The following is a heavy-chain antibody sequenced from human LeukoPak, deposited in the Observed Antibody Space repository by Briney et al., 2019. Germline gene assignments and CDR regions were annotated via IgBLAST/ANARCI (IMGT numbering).Heavy chain of an antibody. J-gene: IGHJ3*02. D-gene: IGHD2-8*01. V-gene: IGHV4-31*03. CDR3: ARGGGMLDVGDAFDI. CDR1: GGSISSGGYY. Sequence: SQTLSLTCTVSGGSISSGGYYWSWIRQHPGKGLEWIGYIYYSGSTYHNPSLKSRVTISVDTSKNQFSLKLSSVTAADTAVYYCARGGGMLDVGDAFDIWGQGTMVTVSS. CDR2: IYYSGST.